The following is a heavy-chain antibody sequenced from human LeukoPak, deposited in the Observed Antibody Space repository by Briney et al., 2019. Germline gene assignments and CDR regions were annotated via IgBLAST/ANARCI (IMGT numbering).Heavy chain of an antibody. Sequence: PGGSLRLSCAASGFTFSTYIMNWVRQAPGKGLEWVSYISSSGDTIYYADSVKGRFTISRDNAKNSVYLQMNSLRAEDTAVYYCAREGMEAGAVWYYYYYYYMDVWGKGTTVTVSS. D-gene: IGHD6-19*01. J-gene: IGHJ6*03. CDR2: ISSSGDTI. CDR3: AREGMEAGAVWYYYYYYYMDV. CDR1: GFTFSTYI. V-gene: IGHV3-48*01.